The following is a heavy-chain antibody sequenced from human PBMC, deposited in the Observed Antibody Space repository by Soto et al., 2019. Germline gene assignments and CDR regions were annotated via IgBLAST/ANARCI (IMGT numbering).Heavy chain of an antibody. CDR2: IKQDGSEK. Sequence: GESLKISCAASGFTFSSYWMSWVRQAPGKGLEWVANIKQDGSEKYYVDSVKGRFTISRDNAKNSLYLQMNSLRAEDTAVYYCASKPLGYCSGGSCYSEYFQHWGQGTLVTVSS. V-gene: IGHV3-7*01. CDR3: ASKPLGYCSGGSCYSEYFQH. D-gene: IGHD2-15*01. CDR1: GFTFSSYW. J-gene: IGHJ1*01.